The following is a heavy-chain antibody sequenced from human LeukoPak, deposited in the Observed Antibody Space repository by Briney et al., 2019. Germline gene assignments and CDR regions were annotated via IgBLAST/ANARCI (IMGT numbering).Heavy chain of an antibody. CDR2: ISGSGGST. Sequence: GGSLRLSCAASGFTFDDYAMSWVRQAPGKGLEWVSAISGSGGSTYYADSVKGRFTISRDNSKNMLYLQMNSLRAEDTAVYYCAKRESSSSRTASDYWGQGTLVTVSS. CDR3: AKRESSSSRTASDY. CDR1: GFTFDDYA. J-gene: IGHJ4*02. D-gene: IGHD6-6*01. V-gene: IGHV3-23*01.